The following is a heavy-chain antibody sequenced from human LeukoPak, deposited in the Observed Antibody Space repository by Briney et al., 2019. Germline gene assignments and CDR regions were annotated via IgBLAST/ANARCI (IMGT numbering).Heavy chain of an antibody. CDR2: INANSGGT. D-gene: IGHD6-19*01. Sequence: ASVKVSCKASGYTFTSYGISWVRQAPGQGLEWMGCINANSGGTNYAQKFQGRVTMTRDTSISTAYMDLSRLRSDDTAVYYCARDHPYSSGWYGRVEALDPWGQGTTVTVSS. J-gene: IGHJ3*01. CDR1: GYTFTSYG. CDR3: ARDHPYSSGWYGRVEALDP. V-gene: IGHV1-2*02.